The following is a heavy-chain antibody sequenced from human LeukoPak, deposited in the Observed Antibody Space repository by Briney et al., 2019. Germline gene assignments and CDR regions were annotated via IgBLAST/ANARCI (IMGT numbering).Heavy chain of an antibody. CDR3: ARAWDWFDP. J-gene: IGHJ5*02. Sequence: ASVKVSCKASGYTLTDYYVHWVRLAPGQGLEWMGWINPNSGGTNYAQKFQGRVTMTRDTSISTAYMELSRLRSDDTAVYYCARAWDWFDPWGQGTLVTVSS. D-gene: IGHD7-27*01. CDR1: GYTLTDYY. CDR2: INPNSGGT. V-gene: IGHV1-2*02.